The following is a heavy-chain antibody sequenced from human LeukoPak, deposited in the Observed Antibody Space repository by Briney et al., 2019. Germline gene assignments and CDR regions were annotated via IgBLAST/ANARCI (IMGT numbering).Heavy chain of an antibody. CDR2: ISYDGSNN. CDR3: AKDRTGNYYDSSTNLPDN. D-gene: IGHD3-22*01. Sequence: PGGSLRLSCAASGFTFSNFDMEWVRQAPGKGLEWWAVISYDGSNNYYADSVKGLFTISRDNSNTTLNLQMNTLRAEDTAVYYCAKDRTGNYYDSSTNLPDNWGRGTLVTVSS. CDR1: GFTFSNFD. J-gene: IGHJ4*02. V-gene: IGHV3-30*18.